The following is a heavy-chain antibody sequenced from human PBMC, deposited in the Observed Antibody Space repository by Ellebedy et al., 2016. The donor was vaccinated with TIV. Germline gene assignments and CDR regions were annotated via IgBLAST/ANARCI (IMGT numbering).Heavy chain of an antibody. V-gene: IGHV3-30*03. CDR3: ARDFAGYSGYDFPGDFDY. CDR2: ISYDGSNK. Sequence: GESLKISCAASGFTFSSYGMHWVRQAPGKGLEWVAVISYDGSNKYYADSVKGRFTISRDNAKNSLYLQMNSLRDEDTAVYYCARDFAGYSGYDFPGDFDYWGQGTLVTVSS. J-gene: IGHJ4*02. D-gene: IGHD5-12*01. CDR1: GFTFSSYG.